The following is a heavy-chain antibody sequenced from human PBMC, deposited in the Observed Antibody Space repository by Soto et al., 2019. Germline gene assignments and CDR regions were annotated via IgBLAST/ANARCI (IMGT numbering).Heavy chain of an antibody. CDR2: IHSSGST. D-gene: IGHD6-13*01. J-gene: IGHJ5*02. CDR1: GASMNSYH. CDR3: ARDQGVAAAGITWFDP. Sequence: SETLSLTXTVSGASMNSYHWSWIRQPAGKGLEWIGHIHSSGSTNYNPSLKSRVTMSVDTSKNQFSLRLMSLTAADTAVYYCARDQGVAAAGITWFDPWGQGSLVTVSS. V-gene: IGHV4-4*07.